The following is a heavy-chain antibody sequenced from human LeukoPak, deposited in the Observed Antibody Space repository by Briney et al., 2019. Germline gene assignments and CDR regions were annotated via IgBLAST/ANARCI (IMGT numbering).Heavy chain of an antibody. CDR3: ARVPHPYRLGEYYIDY. Sequence: SETLSLTCTVSGGSISSYYWSWIRQPPGKGLEWIGYIYYSGSTNYNPSLKSRVTISVDMSKNQFSLKLSSVTAADTAVYYCARVPHPYRLGEYYIDYWGQGILVTVSS. CDR2: IYYSGST. J-gene: IGHJ4*02. D-gene: IGHD3-16*01. V-gene: IGHV4-59*01. CDR1: GGSISSYY.